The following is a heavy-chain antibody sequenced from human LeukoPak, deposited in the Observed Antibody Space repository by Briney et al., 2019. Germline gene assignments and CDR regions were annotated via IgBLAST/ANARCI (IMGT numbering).Heavy chain of an antibody. J-gene: IGHJ4*02. D-gene: IGHD2-15*01. CDR2: INHSGST. CDR3: ARAGPLVLEAGTPSFDY. Sequence: XEINHSGSTNYSPSLRSRASISVDRSENQLSLKLSSVTAADTAVYYCARAGPLVLEAGTPSFDYWGPGTLVTVSS. V-gene: IGHV4-34*01.